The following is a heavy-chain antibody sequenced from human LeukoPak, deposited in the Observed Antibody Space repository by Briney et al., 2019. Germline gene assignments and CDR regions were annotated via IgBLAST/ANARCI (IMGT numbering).Heavy chain of an antibody. CDR3: ARGRRDGYNDDAFDI. CDR1: GGSISSYY. Sequence: SETLSLTCTVSGGSISSYYWSWIRQPPGKGLEWIGYIYYSGSTNYNPSLKSRVTISVDRSKNQFSLKLSSVTAADTAVYYCARGRRDGYNDDAFDIWGQGTMVTVSS. J-gene: IGHJ3*02. CDR2: IYYSGST. D-gene: IGHD5-24*01. V-gene: IGHV4-59*12.